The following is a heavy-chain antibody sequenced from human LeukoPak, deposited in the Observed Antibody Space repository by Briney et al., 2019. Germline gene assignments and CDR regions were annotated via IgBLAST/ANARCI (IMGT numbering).Heavy chain of an antibody. Sequence: TSETLSLTCAVYGGSFSGYYWSWIRQPPGKGLEWIGEINHSGSTNYNPSLKSRVTISVDTSKNQFSLKLSSVTAADTAVYYCARGYCSGGSCYGPWGQGTLVTVSS. CDR1: GGSFSGYY. CDR2: INHSGST. V-gene: IGHV4-34*01. CDR3: ARGYCSGGSCYGP. J-gene: IGHJ5*02. D-gene: IGHD2-15*01.